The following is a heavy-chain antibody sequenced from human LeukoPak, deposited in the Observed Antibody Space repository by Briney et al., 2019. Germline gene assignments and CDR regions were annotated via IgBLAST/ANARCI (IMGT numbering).Heavy chain of an antibody. D-gene: IGHD6-19*01. CDR2: TYYSGST. J-gene: IGHJ4*02. Sequence: SETLSLTCTVSGGSISSSSYYWGWIRQPPGKGLEWIGSTYYSGSTYYNPSLKSRVTISVDTSKNQFSLKLSSVTAADTAVYYCASPGYSSGWSLSAPYYYFDYWGQGTLVTVSS. CDR3: ASPGYSSGWSLSAPYYYFDY. CDR1: GGSISSSSYY. V-gene: IGHV4-39*01.